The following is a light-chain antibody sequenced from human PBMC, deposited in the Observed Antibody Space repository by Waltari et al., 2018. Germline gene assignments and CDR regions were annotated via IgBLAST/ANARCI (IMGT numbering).Light chain of an antibody. CDR1: QSVSSN. CDR2: GAS. Sequence: EIVMTQSPATLSVSPGERATLSCRASQSVSSNLAWYQQKPGQAPRLLIYGASTRATGIPARFSCSGSGTEFTLTISSLQSEDFAVYYCQQYGTFGQGTKVEIK. J-gene: IGKJ1*01. V-gene: IGKV3-15*01. CDR3: QQYGT.